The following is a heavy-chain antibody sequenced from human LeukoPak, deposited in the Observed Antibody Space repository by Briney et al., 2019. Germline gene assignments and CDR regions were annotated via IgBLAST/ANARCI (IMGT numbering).Heavy chain of an antibody. J-gene: IGHJ4*02. D-gene: IGHD2-15*01. V-gene: IGHV1-18*01. Sequence: ASVKVSCKASGYTFTSYGINWVRQAPGQGLEWMGWISAYNDNTNYAQNLQDRVTMTTDTSTSTAYMELRSLRSDDTAVYYCARGATGYCSGGSCYVDYWGQGTLVTVSS. CDR2: ISAYNDNT. CDR3: ARGATGYCSGGSCYVDY. CDR1: GYTFTSYG.